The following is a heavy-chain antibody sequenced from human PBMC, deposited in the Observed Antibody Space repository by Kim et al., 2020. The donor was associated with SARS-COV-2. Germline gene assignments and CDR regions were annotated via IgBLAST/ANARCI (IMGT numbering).Heavy chain of an antibody. Sequence: GGSLRLSCAASGFTFSSYGMHWVRQAPGKGLEWVAVISYDGSNKYYADSVKGRFTISRDNSKNTLYLQMNSLRAEDTAVYYCAKELSWFGELFHQRDAFDIWGQGTMVTVSS. CDR2: ISYDGSNK. D-gene: IGHD3-10*01. CDR3: AKELSWFGELFHQRDAFDI. J-gene: IGHJ3*02. V-gene: IGHV3-30*18. CDR1: GFTFSSYG.